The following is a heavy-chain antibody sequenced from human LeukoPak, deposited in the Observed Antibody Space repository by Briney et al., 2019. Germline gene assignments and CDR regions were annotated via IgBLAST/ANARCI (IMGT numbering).Heavy chain of an antibody. D-gene: IGHD2-15*01. V-gene: IGHV5-51*01. CDR3: ARRGVAATSVRGAFDI. CDR2: IYPGDSDT. CDR1: GYRFTSYW. J-gene: IGHJ3*02. Sequence: GESLKISFKGSGYRFTSYWIGWVRQMPGKGLEWMGIIYPGDSDTRYSPSFQGQVTISADKSISTAYLQWSSLKASDTAMYYCARRGVAATSVRGAFDIWGQGTMVTVSS.